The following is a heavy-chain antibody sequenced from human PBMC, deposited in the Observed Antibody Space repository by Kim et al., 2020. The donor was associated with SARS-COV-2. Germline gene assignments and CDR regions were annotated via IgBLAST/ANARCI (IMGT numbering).Heavy chain of an antibody. V-gene: IGHV4-59*13. Sequence: SETLSLTCTVSGDSISSYYWSWIRQPPGKGLEWIGHIYYSGSTNYNPSLKSRVTISLDTSKNQFSLKLSSVTAADTAMYYCARDSRWLQPIDSWGQGTLV. J-gene: IGHJ4*02. CDR3: ARDSRWLQPIDS. CDR2: IYYSGST. CDR1: GDSISSYY. D-gene: IGHD6-19*01.